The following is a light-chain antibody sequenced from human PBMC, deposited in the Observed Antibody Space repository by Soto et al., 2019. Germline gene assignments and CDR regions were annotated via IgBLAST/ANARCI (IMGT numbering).Light chain of an antibody. V-gene: IGKV3-20*01. CDR3: QPYGSTLSWT. CDR2: GAS. Sequence: IVLTQSPGTLSLSPGERATLYCRPGQSVSSNYLAWYQQKSGQAPRLLIYGASNRATGIPDRFSGSGSGTDFTLTISRLEPEDFAVYYCQPYGSTLSWTFGQGTKVDIK. J-gene: IGKJ1*01. CDR1: QSVSSNY.